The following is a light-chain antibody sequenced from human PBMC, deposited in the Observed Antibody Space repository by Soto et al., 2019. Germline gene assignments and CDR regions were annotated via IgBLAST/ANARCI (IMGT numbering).Light chain of an antibody. CDR2: GAS. Sequence: EIVMTQSPATLSVCPGERATLSCRASQSVNSNLVWYQQKPGQAPRLLIYGASTRATGIPGRFSGSGYGTEFTLTISSLQSEDFAVYYCQQYNNWLWTFGQGTKVEIK. CDR1: QSVNSN. V-gene: IGKV3-15*01. CDR3: QQYNNWLWT. J-gene: IGKJ1*01.